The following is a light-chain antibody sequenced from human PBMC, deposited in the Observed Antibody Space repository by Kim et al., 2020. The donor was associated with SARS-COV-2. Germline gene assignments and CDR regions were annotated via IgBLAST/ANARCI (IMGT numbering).Light chain of an antibody. J-gene: IGKJ4*01. Sequence: DIQMTQSPSSLSASVGDRVTITCRASQSISSYLNWYQQKPGTAPQLLIYTASSLQSGVPSRFSGSGSGTDFTLTISSLQPEDFATYYCQQSYSTPQFTFGGGTKVDIK. CDR2: TAS. CDR1: QSISSY. V-gene: IGKV1-39*01. CDR3: QQSYSTPQFT.